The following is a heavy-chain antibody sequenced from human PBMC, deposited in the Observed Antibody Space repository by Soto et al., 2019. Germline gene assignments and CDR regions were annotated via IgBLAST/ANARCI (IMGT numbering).Heavy chain of an antibody. Sequence: SETLSLTCTFSGGSINNGGYYWNWIRQHPGKGLEWIGDIYYTGSTHYNPSLKSRVTITLDTSKNQFSLKLSSVTAADTAVYYCARDQLSVTTGSLDYYYMDVWGKGTTVTVSS. J-gene: IGHJ6*03. CDR2: IYYTGST. CDR3: ARDQLSVTTGSLDYYYMDV. V-gene: IGHV4-31*03. D-gene: IGHD4-17*01. CDR1: GGSINNGGYY.